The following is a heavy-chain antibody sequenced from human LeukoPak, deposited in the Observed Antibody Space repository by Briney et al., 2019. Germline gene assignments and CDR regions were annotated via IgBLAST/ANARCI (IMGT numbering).Heavy chain of an antibody. V-gene: IGHV3-53*01. CDR2: IYSDNT. J-gene: IGHJ5*02. CDR1: GFTVSSNS. Sequence: PGGSLRLSCTVSGFTVSSNSMSWVRQAPGKGLEWVSFIYSDNTHYSDSVKGRFTISRDNSKNTLYLQMNSLRDEDTAVYYCARDGVQSSEVVTVFDRWGQGTLVTVSS. CDR3: ARDGVQSSEVVTVFDR. D-gene: IGHD2-21*02.